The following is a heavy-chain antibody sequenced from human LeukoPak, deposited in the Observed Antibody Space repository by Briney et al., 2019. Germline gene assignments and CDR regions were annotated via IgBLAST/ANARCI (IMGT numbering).Heavy chain of an antibody. J-gene: IGHJ4*02. CDR3: ASFHPGNGGGYYYD. D-gene: IGHD3-22*01. V-gene: IGHV3-33*01. Sequence: TGRSLRLSCAASGFTFSSYGMHWVRQAPGKGLEWVAVIWYDGSNKYYADSVKGRFTISRDNSKNTLYLQMNSLRAEDTAVYYRASFHPGNGGGYYYDWGQGTLVTVSS. CDR1: GFTFSSYG. CDR2: IWYDGSNK.